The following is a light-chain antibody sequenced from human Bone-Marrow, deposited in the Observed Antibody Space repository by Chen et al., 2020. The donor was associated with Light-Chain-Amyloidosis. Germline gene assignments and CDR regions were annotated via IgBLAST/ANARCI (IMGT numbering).Light chain of an antibody. CDR3: QSYQGSSQGV. CDR2: EDD. V-gene: IGLV6-57*01. Sequence: NFMLTQPHSVSESPGKTVIISCTRSSGSIATNYVQWYQQRPGSSPTTVIYEDDQRPSGVPDRFSGSIDRATNSASLTISGLKTEDEADYYCQSYQGSSQGVFGGGTKLTVL. J-gene: IGLJ3*02. CDR1: SGSIATNY.